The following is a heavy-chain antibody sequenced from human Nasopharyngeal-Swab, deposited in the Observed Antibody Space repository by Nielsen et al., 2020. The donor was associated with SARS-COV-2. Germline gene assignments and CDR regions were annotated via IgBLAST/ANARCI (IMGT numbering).Heavy chain of an antibody. V-gene: IGHV1-46*01. D-gene: IGHD3-16*02. CDR2: INPSGGST. Sequence: ASVKVSCKASGYTFTSYYMHWVRQAPGQGLEWMGIINPSGGSTSYAQKFRGRVTMTRDTSTSTVYMELSSLRSEDTAVYYCAILNYDYVWGSYRKGDYWGQGTLVTVSS. CDR3: AILNYDYVWGSYRKGDY. J-gene: IGHJ4*02. CDR1: GYTFTSYY.